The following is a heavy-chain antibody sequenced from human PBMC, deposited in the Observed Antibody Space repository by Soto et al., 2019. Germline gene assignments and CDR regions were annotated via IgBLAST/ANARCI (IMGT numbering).Heavy chain of an antibody. CDR1: GFTFDDYA. J-gene: IGHJ6*02. CDR3: AKDSSGWPDV. V-gene: IGHV3-43D*04. D-gene: IGHD6-19*01. CDR2: ISWDGGST. Sequence: PGGSLRLSCAASGFTFDDYAMHWVRQAPGKGLEWVSLISWDGGSTYYADSVKGRFTISRDNSKNSLYLQMNSLRAEDTALYYCAKDSSGWPDVWGQGTTVTVSS.